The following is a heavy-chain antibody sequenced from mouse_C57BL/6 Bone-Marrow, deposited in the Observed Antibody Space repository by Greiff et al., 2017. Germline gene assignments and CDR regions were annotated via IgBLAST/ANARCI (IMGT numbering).Heavy chain of an antibody. CDR2: IYPGGGYT. Sequence: QVQLQQSGAELVRPGTSVKMSCKASGYTFTNYWIGWARQWPGHGLEWIGDIYPGGGYTNNNEKFKGKATLTADKYSSPAYMKFSSLTSEAAASYYCTRDGNHGAMDYWGQGTSVTVSS. CDR3: TRDGNHGAMDY. V-gene: IGHV1-63*01. CDR1: GYTFTNYW. D-gene: IGHD1-1*01. J-gene: IGHJ4*01.